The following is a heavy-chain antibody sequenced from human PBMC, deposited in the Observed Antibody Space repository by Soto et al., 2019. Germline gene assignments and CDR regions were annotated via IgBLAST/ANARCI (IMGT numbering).Heavy chain of an antibody. Sequence: GGSLRLSCAASGFTFSSYDMHWVRQATGKGLEWVSAIGTAGDTYYPGSVKGRFTISRENAKNSLYLQMNSLRAGDTAVYYCARDKGNYGDYELDYWGQGTLVTVSS. V-gene: IGHV3-13*01. J-gene: IGHJ4*02. CDR2: IGTAGDT. CDR3: ARDKGNYGDYELDY. CDR1: GFTFSSYD. D-gene: IGHD4-17*01.